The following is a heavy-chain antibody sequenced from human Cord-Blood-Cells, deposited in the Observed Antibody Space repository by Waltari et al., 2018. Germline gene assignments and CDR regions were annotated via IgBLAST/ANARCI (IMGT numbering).Heavy chain of an antibody. CDR1: GGSISSGGYS. J-gene: IGHJ2*01. CDR2: IYHSGST. CDR3: ARGSVATTTGFWYFDL. Sequence: QLQLQESGSGLVKPSQTLSLTCAVPGGSISSGGYSWRWIRQPPGKGLEWIGYIYHSGSTYYNPSLKSRVTISVDRSKNQFSLKLSSVTAADTAVYYCARGSVATTTGFWYFDLWGRGTLVTVSS. V-gene: IGHV4-30-2*01. D-gene: IGHD5-12*01.